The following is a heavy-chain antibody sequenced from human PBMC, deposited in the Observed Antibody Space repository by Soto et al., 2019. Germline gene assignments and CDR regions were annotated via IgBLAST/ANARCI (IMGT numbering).Heavy chain of an antibody. CDR2: ISSSSSYI. J-gene: IGHJ4*02. V-gene: IGHV3-21*01. D-gene: IGHD3-10*01. CDR3: AREGKGGDYFDY. Sequence: EVQLVESGGGLVKPGGSLRLSCAASGFTFSSYSMNWVRQAPGKGLEWVSSISSSSSYIYYADSVKGRFTISRDNAKNSLYLQMNSLRAEDTAVYYCAREGKGGDYFDYWGQGTLVTVSS. CDR1: GFTFSSYS.